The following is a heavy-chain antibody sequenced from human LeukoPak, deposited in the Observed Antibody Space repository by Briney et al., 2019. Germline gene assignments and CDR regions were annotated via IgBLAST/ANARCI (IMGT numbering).Heavy chain of an antibody. J-gene: IGHJ4*02. CDR3: ARDYNSSPDY. CDR1: GFPFSPYW. Sequence: GGSLRLSCAASGFPFSPYWMHWVRQAPGKGLVWVSRINNDGSSTTYADSVKGRFTISRGNARNTLYLQMNSLRDDDTAVYYCARDYNSSPDYWGQGTLVTVSS. D-gene: IGHD6-13*01. V-gene: IGHV3-74*03. CDR2: INNDGSST.